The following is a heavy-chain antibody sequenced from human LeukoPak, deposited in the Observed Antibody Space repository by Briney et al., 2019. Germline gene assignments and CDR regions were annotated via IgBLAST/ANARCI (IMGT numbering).Heavy chain of an antibody. J-gene: IGHJ4*02. V-gene: IGHV1-18*01. CDR2: ISVYNGDT. CDR1: GYTFSNYG. D-gene: IGHD6-13*01. CDR3: ARDGGRDPGIAPAGL. Sequence: ASVKVSCKASGYTFSNYGISWVRQAPGQGLEWMGWISVYNGDTNYAQKFQGRVTMTTDTSTSTAYMELRSLRSDDTAVFYCARDGGRDPGIAPAGLWGQGTQVTVSS.